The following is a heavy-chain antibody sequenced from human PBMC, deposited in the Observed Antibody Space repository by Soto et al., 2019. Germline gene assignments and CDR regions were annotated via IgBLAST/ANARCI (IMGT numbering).Heavy chain of an antibody. J-gene: IGHJ6*02. CDR1: AFSLSTGGVG. V-gene: IGHV2-5*02. CDR2: IYWDDDK. D-gene: IGHD2-21*02. CDR3: IQSRCGGDCLQSYASYYYYGMDV. Sequence: GSGPTLVNPTQTLTLTCTFSAFSLSTGGVGVGWIRQPPGKALEWLALIYWDDDKRYSPSLRSRLTITKDTSKNQVVLTMTNMDPVDTATYYCIQSRCGGDCLQSYASYYYYGMDVWGQGTTVTGSS.